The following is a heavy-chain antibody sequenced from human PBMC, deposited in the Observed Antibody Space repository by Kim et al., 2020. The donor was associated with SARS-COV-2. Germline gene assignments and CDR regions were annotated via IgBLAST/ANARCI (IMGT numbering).Heavy chain of an antibody. J-gene: IGHJ4*02. CDR3: TTQIAAAGELGDY. CDR1: GFTFSNAW. V-gene: IGHV3-15*01. D-gene: IGHD6-13*01. CDR2: IKSKTDGGTT. Sequence: GGSLRLSCAASGFTFSNAWMSWVRQAPGKGLEWVGRIKSKTDGGTTDYAAPVKGRFTISRDDSKNTLYLQMNSLKTEDTAVYYCTTQIAAAGELGDYWGQGTLVTVSS.